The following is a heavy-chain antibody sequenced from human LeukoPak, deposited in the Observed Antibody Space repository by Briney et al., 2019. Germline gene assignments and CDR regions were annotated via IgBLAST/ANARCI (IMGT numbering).Heavy chain of an antibody. J-gene: IGHJ6*03. CDR3: ARQGGNSFEWLYYYYYMDV. Sequence: PGGSLRLSCAASGFTFSTYGIHWVRQAPGKGLEWVAVISYDGSNKYYADSVKGRFTISRDNSKNTLYLQMNSLRAEDTAVYYCARQGGNSFEWLYYYYYMDVWGKGTTVTVSS. D-gene: IGHD4-23*01. V-gene: IGHV3-30*19. CDR2: ISYDGSNK. CDR1: GFTFSTYG.